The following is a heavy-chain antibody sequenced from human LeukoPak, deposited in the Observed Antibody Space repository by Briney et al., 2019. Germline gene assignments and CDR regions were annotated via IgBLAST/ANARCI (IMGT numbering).Heavy chain of an antibody. CDR2: FDPEDGET. V-gene: IGHV1-24*01. CDR1: GYTLTELS. Sequence: GASVKVSCKVSGYTLTELSMHWVRQAPGKGLEWMGGFDPEDGETIYAQKFQGRVTMTEDTSTDTAYMELSSLRSEDTAVYYCATVKPAITIFGVVIAHDAFDIWGQGTMVTVSS. D-gene: IGHD3-3*01. CDR3: ATVKPAITIFGVVIAHDAFDI. J-gene: IGHJ3*02.